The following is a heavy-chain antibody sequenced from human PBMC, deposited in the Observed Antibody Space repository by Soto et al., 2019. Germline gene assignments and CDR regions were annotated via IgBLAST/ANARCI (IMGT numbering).Heavy chain of an antibody. Sequence: QVQLVHSGAAVKKPGSSVKVSCKASGGTFSSYTISWVRQAPGQGLEWMGRIIPILGIANYAQKFQGRVTITADKSTSTAYMELSSLRSEDTAVYYCARGRKDYYYGMDVWGQGTTVTVSS. CDR1: GGTFSSYT. CDR2: IIPILGIA. V-gene: IGHV1-69*02. CDR3: ARGRKDYYYGMDV. J-gene: IGHJ6*02.